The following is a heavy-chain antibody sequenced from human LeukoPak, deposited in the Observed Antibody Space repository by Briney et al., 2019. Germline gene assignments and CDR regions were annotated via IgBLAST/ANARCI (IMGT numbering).Heavy chain of an antibody. CDR1: GYSFTSYW. CDR2: IYPGDSDT. V-gene: IGHV5-51*01. J-gene: IGHJ5*02. CDR3: ARGAHGDYVVGTGNWFDP. D-gene: IGHD4-17*01. Sequence: GESLKISCKGSGYSFTSYWIGWVRQMPGKGLEWMGIIYPGDSDTRYSPSFQGQVTISADKSISTAYLQWSSLKASDTAMYYCARGAHGDYVVGTGNWFDPWGQGTLVTVSS.